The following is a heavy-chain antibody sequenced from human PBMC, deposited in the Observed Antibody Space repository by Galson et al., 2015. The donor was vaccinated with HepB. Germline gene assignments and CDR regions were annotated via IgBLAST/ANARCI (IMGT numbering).Heavy chain of an antibody. CDR2: IYPGDSDT. Sequence: QSGAEVKKPGESLKISCKGSGYSFTSYWIGWVRQMPGKGLEWMGIIYPGDSDTRYSPSFQGQVTISADKSISTAYLQWSSLKASDTAMYYCARQYPPVVVAATGWFDPWAQGTLVTVSS. D-gene: IGHD2-15*01. CDR3: ARQYPPVVVAATGWFDP. CDR1: GYSFTSYW. V-gene: IGHV5-51*01. J-gene: IGHJ5*02.